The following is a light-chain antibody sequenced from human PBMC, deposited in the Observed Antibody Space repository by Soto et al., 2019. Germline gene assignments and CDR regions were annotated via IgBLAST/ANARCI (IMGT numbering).Light chain of an antibody. CDR1: SSNIGSDT. CDR3: QSYDNDLSVV. CDR2: RSN. Sequence: QSVLTQPPSASGTPGQRVTISCSGSSSNIGSDTVNWYQQLPGTAPKLLIHRSNQRPSGVPGRFSGSKSGTSASLAISGLQSEDEADYYCQSYDNDLSVVFGGGTKLTVL. V-gene: IGLV1-44*01. J-gene: IGLJ2*01.